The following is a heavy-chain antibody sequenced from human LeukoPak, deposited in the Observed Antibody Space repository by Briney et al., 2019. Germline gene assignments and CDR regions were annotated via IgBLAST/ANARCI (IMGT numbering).Heavy chain of an antibody. CDR1: GLSLSTSGMG. CDR3: AHRRDYYFDY. CDR2: IYWNDYK. D-gene: IGHD2-21*02. Sequence: SGPTLVNPTQTLTLTCTFSGLSLSTSGMGMGWIRQPPGKALEWLALIYWNDYKSYSPSLKSRLTVTKDTSKNQVVLTMTNMDPVDTATYYCAHRRDYYFDYWGQGTWSPSPQ. V-gene: IGHV2-5*01. J-gene: IGHJ4*02.